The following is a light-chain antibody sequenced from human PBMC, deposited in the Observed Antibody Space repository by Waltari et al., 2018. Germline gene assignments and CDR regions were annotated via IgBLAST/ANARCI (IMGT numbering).Light chain of an antibody. Sequence: DIQMTQTPPSLSASVGDRVTISCRASQTVSNYLNWFQQKSGKAPKLLIYAASTLQDGVPPRFTGREAGADFTLTITSLQPEDFATYYCQQSYSLPPTFGQGTKVEVK. CDR2: AAS. J-gene: IGKJ1*01. V-gene: IGKV1-39*01. CDR1: QTVSNY. CDR3: QQSYSLPPT.